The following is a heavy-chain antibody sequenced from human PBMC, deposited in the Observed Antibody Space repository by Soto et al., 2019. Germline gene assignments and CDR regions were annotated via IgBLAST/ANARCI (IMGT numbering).Heavy chain of an antibody. V-gene: IGHV3-7*01. J-gene: IGHJ4*02. CDR3: ARGVRFQGRVYYLDF. CDR2: IKQDESEK. CDR1: GFTFSSYW. D-gene: IGHD3-10*01. Sequence: EVQLVESGGGLVQPGGSLRLSCAASGFTFSSYWMSWVSQAPGKGLEWVANIKQDESEKDYVDSVKGRFTISRDNAKKSLYLEMNSLRAEDTAVYYCARGVRFQGRVYYLDFGFQGTLVTVSS.